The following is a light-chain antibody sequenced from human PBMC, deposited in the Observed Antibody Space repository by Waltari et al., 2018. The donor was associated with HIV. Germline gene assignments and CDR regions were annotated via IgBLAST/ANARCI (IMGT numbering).Light chain of an antibody. V-gene: IGLV3-10*01. CDR2: EDT. Sequence: SYELTQPPSVSLSPGQTARLTCSGDALPQTYVSRYQQKSGQAPVLVIYEDTKRPSGISETFSGSSSGTVATLTITGAQVEHEADYYCYSTYSSGVSWVFGGGTKLTVL. CDR1: ALPQTY. CDR3: YSTYSSGVSWV. J-gene: IGLJ3*02.